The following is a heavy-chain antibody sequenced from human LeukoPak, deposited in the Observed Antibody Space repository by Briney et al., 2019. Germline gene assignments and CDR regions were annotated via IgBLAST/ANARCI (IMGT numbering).Heavy chain of an antibody. Sequence: GGSLRLSCAASGFTFSSYAMGWVRQAPGKGLEWVSGISAGGETTFYADSVRGRLTISRDNSKNTLYLQMNSLRADDTAVYYCAKSLLTTATGTGRAFDIWGQGTMVTVSS. CDR3: AKSLLTTATGTGRAFDI. V-gene: IGHV3-23*01. D-gene: IGHD1-1*01. CDR2: ISAGGETT. CDR1: GFTFSSYA. J-gene: IGHJ3*02.